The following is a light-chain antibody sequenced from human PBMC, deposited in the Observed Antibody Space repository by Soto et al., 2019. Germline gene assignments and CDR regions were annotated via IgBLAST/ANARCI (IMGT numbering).Light chain of an antibody. J-gene: IGKJ1*01. Sequence: EIVLTQSPGTLSLSPGERATLSCRASQSVSSSYLAWYQQKPGQAPRLLIYGAYSRATGIPDRFSGSGSGTDFTLTVSRLEPEDFAVYYCQQYGSSLEWTFGQGTKVDIK. CDR1: QSVSSSY. CDR2: GAY. CDR3: QQYGSSLEWT. V-gene: IGKV3-20*01.